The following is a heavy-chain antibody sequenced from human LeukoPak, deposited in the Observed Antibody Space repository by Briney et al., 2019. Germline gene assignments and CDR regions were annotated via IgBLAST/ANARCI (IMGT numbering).Heavy chain of an antibody. J-gene: IGHJ4*02. CDR3: AGGEVGATNPDY. Sequence: ASVKVSCKASGYTFTSYGFSWVRQAPGQGLEWMGWISAYNGNTNYAQKLQGRVTMTTDTSTSTAYMELRSLRSDDTAVYYCAGGEVGATNPDYWGQGTLVTVSS. D-gene: IGHD1-26*01. CDR2: ISAYNGNT. CDR1: GYTFTSYG. V-gene: IGHV1-18*01.